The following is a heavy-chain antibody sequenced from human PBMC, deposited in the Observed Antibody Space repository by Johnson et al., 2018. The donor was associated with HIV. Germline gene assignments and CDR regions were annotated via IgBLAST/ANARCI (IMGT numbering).Heavy chain of an antibody. V-gene: IGHV3-11*04. D-gene: IGHD1-26*01. CDR3: AREPALVGANGGWGAFDI. J-gene: IGHJ3*02. Sequence: QVQLVESGGGLVKPGGSLRLPCAALGSTFSDYYMSWIRQAPGKGLEPVSYISISGSTIYYEDSVTGRFTIPRDNAKNSLYLQMNSLRAEDTAVYSCAREPALVGANGGWGAFDIWGQGTLVTVSS. CDR2: ISISGSTI. CDR1: GSTFSDYY.